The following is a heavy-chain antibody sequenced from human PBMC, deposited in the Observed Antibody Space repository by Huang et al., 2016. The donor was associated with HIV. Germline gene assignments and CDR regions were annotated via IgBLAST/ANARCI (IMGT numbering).Heavy chain of an antibody. CDR2: MNPKSGNT. J-gene: IGHJ4*02. V-gene: IGHV1-8*03. D-gene: IGHD3-22*01. Sequence: QVQLVQSGAEVKKPGASVKVSCKAAGFIFSNYDFKWVRQASGQGLEWLGGMNPKSGNTGYAQKCQGRVTITRNTSITTAYMELRSLRSEDTAVYYCARARGYLYDSSGYYSRYYFDSWGQGTLVTVSS. CDR1: GFIFSNYD. CDR3: ARARGYLYDSSGYYSRYYFDS.